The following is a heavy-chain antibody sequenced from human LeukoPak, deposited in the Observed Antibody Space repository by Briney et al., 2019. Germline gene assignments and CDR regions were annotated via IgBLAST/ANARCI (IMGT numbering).Heavy chain of an antibody. J-gene: IGHJ5*02. CDR3: ARERDCSGGSCYSNWFDP. V-gene: IGHV1-46*01. CDR2: INPNVGNT. Sequence: GASVKVSCKASGYTFTSYYMHWVRQAPGQGLEWMGIINPNVGNTNYARKFQGRLTATRDTSTSTVYMEMSSLRSDDTAVYYCARERDCSGGSCYSNWFDPWGQGTLVIVSS. D-gene: IGHD2-15*01. CDR1: GYTFTSYY.